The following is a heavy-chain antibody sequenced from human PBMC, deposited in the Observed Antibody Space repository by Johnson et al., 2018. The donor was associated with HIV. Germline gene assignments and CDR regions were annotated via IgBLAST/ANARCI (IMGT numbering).Heavy chain of an antibody. V-gene: IGHV3-53*01. CDR3: AREGLLIAAAGAFDI. CDR2: IYSGGST. Sequence: VKLVESGGGLVQPGGSLRLSCAASGFTVSSNYMSWVRQAPGKGLEWVSVIYSGGSTYYADSVKGRLTISRDNSKNTLYLQMNSLRAEDTAVYYCAREGLLIAAAGAFDIWGQGTMVTVSS. J-gene: IGHJ3*02. D-gene: IGHD6-13*01. CDR1: GFTVSSNY.